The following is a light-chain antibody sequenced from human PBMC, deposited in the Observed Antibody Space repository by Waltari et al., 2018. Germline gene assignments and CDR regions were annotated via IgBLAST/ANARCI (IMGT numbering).Light chain of an antibody. Sequence: EIVLTQSPATLSLSPGERATLSCRASQSVSSSLAWYQQKPGQAPRLLIYVASSRATGIPDRFSGSGSGTDFTLTISSLEPEDFAVYYCQQYSNWPLTFGGGTKVEIK. V-gene: IGKV3-15*01. J-gene: IGKJ4*01. CDR1: QSVSSS. CDR2: VAS. CDR3: QQYSNWPLT.